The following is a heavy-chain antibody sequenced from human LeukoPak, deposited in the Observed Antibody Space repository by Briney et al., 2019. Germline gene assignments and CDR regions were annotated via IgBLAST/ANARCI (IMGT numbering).Heavy chain of an antibody. D-gene: IGHD1-20*01. J-gene: IGHJ4*02. CDR3: STLTSRGLSDS. Sequence: GGSLRLSCAASGFTFTNAWMNWVREAPGKGVEWGGGIKSKADGETIDYAAPVKGRFTFSRDDSKNMLYLQMNSLKSEDTAVYYCSTLTSRGLSDSWGQGTLVTVSS. V-gene: IGHV3-15*07. CDR2: IKSKADGETI. CDR1: GFTFTNAW.